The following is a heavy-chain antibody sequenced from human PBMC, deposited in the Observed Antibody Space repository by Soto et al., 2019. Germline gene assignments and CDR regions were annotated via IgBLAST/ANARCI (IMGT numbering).Heavy chain of an antibody. CDR2: IIPIFGTA. CDR1: GGTFSSYA. Sequence: QVQLVQSGAEVKKPGSSVKVSCKASGGTFSSYAISWVRQAHGQGLEWMGGIIPIFGTANYAQKFQGRVTITADESTSPAYMELSSLGSEDTAVYYCASWCGELSSLTAPYYYYGMDVWGQGTTVTVSS. CDR3: ASWCGELSSLTAPYYYYGMDV. J-gene: IGHJ6*02. D-gene: IGHD3-10*01. V-gene: IGHV1-69*01.